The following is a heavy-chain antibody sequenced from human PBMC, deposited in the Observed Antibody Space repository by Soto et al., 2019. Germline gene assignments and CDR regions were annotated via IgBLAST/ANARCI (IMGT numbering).Heavy chain of an antibody. CDR2: INPNSGGT. D-gene: IGHD6-6*01. V-gene: IGHV1-2*02. CDR1: GYTFTGYY. Sequence: ASVKVSCKASGYTFTGYYMHWVRQAPGQGLEWTGWINPNSGGTNYAQKFQGRVTMTRDTSISTAYMELSRLRSDDTAVYYCARDLAARPPGVGWFDPWGQGTLVTVSS. CDR3: ARDLAARPPGVGWFDP. J-gene: IGHJ5*02.